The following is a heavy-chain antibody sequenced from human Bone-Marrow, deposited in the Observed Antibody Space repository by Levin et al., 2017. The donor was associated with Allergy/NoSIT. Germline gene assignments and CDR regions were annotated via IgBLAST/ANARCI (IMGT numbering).Heavy chain of an antibody. V-gene: IGHV3-48*01. CDR1: GFTFSSYS. Sequence: GESLKISCAASGFTFSSYSMNWVRQAPGKGLEWVSYISSSSSTIYYADSVKGRFTISRDNAKNSLYLQMNSLRAEDTAVYYCARLLPGYCSSTSCYGLYYYYMDVWGKGTTVTVSS. D-gene: IGHD2-2*01. CDR3: ARLLPGYCSSTSCYGLYYYYMDV. J-gene: IGHJ6*03. CDR2: ISSSSSTI.